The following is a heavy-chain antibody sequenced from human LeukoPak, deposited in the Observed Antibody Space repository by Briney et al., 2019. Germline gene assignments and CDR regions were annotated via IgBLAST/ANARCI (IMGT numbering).Heavy chain of an antibody. D-gene: IGHD1-26*01. Sequence: PGGSLRLSCAASGFTFSSYSMNWVRQAPGKGLEWVSSISSSSSYIYYADSVKGRFTISRDNAKNSLYLQMNSLRAEDTAVYYCARDRWVLVGATTDIDYWGQGTLVTVSS. CDR2: ISSSSSYI. CDR1: GFTFSSYS. CDR3: ARDRWVLVGATTDIDY. V-gene: IGHV3-21*01. J-gene: IGHJ4*02.